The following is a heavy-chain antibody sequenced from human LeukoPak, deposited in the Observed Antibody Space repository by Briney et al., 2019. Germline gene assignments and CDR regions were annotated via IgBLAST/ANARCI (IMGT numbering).Heavy chain of an antibody. J-gene: IGHJ2*01. D-gene: IGHD6-19*01. CDR3: ARYPQEEYSSGWYWYFDL. CDR1: GGSISSYY. V-gene: IGHV4-59*01. Sequence: PSETLSLTCTVSGGSISSYYWSWIRQPPGKGLEWIGYIYYSGSTNYNPSLKSRVTISVEPSKNQFSLKLSSVTAADTAVYYCARYPQEEYSSGWYWYFDLWGRGTLVTVSS. CDR2: IYYSGST.